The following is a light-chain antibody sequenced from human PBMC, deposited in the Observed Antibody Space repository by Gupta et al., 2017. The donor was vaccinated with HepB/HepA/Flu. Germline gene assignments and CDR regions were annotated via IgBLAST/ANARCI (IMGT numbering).Light chain of an antibody. CDR2: GAS. Sequence: IVMTQSPATLSVSPGERATLSCRASQSVSGNLAWYQQKPGQPPRLLIYGASTSATGIPARFSGSGSGTEFTLTITSLQSEDFALYHCQQYNNWPLTFGGGTKVEIK. CDR3: QQYNNWPLT. V-gene: IGKV3-15*01. J-gene: IGKJ4*01. CDR1: QSVSGN.